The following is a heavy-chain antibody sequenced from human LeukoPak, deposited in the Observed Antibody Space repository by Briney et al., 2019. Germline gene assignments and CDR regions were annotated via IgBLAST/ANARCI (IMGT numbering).Heavy chain of an antibody. V-gene: IGHV1-2*02. Sequence: GASVKVSCKASGYTFTGYYMHWVRQAPGQGLEWMGWINPNSGGTNYAQKFQGRVTMTRDTSISTAYMELSRLRSDDTAVYYCAREPPPVLVPAAMPPYYYYGMDVWGQGTTVTVSS. J-gene: IGHJ6*02. CDR3: AREPPPVLVPAAMPPYYYYGMDV. CDR1: GYTFTGYY. CDR2: INPNSGGT. D-gene: IGHD2-2*01.